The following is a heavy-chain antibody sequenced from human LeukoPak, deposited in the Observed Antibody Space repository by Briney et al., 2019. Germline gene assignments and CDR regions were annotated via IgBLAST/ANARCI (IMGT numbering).Heavy chain of an antibody. Sequence: GGSLRLSCAASGFIFSSFGMHWVRQAPGKGLEWVAVIWYDGSRIYYGSSVKGRFTIARDNSKNTLDLQMNSLRAEDTAVYFCARGNWNYYYGMDVWGQGTTVTVS. D-gene: IGHD3-3*01. CDR2: IWYDGSRI. J-gene: IGHJ6*02. V-gene: IGHV3-33*01. CDR3: ARGNWNYYYGMDV. CDR1: GFIFSSFG.